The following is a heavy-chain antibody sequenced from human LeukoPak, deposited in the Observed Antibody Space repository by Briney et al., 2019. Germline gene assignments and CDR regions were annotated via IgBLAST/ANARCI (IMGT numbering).Heavy chain of an antibody. CDR3: ARSRYFDPDDFDY. Sequence: PGGSLRLSCAASGFTFSSYEMNWVRQAPGKGLEWVSYISSSGSTIYYADSVKGRFTISRDNAKNSLYLQMNSLRAEDTAVYYCARSRYFDPDDFDYWGQGTLVTVSS. D-gene: IGHD3-9*01. CDR1: GFTFSSYE. J-gene: IGHJ4*02. CDR2: ISSSGSTI. V-gene: IGHV3-48*03.